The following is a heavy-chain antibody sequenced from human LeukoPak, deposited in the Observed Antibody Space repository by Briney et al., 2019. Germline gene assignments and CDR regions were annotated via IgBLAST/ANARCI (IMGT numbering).Heavy chain of an antibody. CDR2: TYYRSKWYN. Sequence: SQTLSLTCAVSGDSFSSNSAAWNWIRQSPSRGLEWLGRTYYRSKWYNDSAVSVKSLITINPDTSKNQFSLQLNSVTPEDTAVYYCARVSGRYYDSSDYFDYWGQGTLVTVSS. CDR1: GDSFSSNSAA. CDR3: ARVSGRYYDSSDYFDY. V-gene: IGHV6-1*01. J-gene: IGHJ4*02. D-gene: IGHD3-22*01.